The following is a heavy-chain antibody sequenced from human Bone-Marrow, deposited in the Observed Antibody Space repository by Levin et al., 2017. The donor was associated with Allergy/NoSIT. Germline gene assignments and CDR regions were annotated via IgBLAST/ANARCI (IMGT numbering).Heavy chain of an antibody. CDR1: GFAFSNYW. V-gene: IGHV3-74*01. CDR3: ARDPFADNFGSGSYLDY. CDR2: INRGGTST. D-gene: IGHD3-10*01. Sequence: PGGSLRLSCAASGFAFSNYWMHWVRQAPGKGLVWVSRINRGGTSTTYADSVKGRFTISRDNAKNTLYLQMNSLRAEDTAVYYCARDPFADNFGSGSYLDYWGQGTLVSVSS. J-gene: IGHJ4*02.